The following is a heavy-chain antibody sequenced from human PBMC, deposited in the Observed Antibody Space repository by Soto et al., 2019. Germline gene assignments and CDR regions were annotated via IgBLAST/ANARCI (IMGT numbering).Heavy chain of an antibody. CDR1: GFRFRDYW. CDR2: IKKDESDK. V-gene: IGHV3-7*03. CDR3: SAYCYTMTWTHFHGYS. Sequence: EVQLVESGGGLVQTGGSLRLSCAVSGFRFRDYWMSWVRKAPGKGLEWVANIKKDESDKSYVDSVKGRFTISRDNAKNARYLQINSLRVEDAAVYYCSAYCYTMTWTHFHGYSCGQVTQVTVAS. J-gene: IGHJ5*02. D-gene: IGHD3-16*02.